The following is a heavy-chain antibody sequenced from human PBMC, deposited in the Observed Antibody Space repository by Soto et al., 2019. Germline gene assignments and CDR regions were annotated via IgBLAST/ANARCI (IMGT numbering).Heavy chain of an antibody. Sequence: QLQLRQSGPGLVKPPEALSLTCSVSGASITSGDYYWGWIRQPPGKGLEWIGSIFYDGSPYYTPSPQSQLNLSADSSKNQFALKLNSATAADTAVYYCVRTVGSSWFFDLWGRGTLITVSS. D-gene: IGHD3-10*01. CDR2: IFYDGSP. CDR1: GASITSGDYY. V-gene: IGHV4-39*01. J-gene: IGHJ2*01. CDR3: VRTVGSSWFFDL.